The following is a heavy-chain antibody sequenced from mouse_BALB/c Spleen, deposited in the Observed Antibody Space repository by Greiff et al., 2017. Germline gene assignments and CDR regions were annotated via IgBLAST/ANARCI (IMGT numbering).Heavy chain of an antibody. V-gene: IGHV1S137*01. D-gene: IGHD1-2*01. J-gene: IGHJ2*01. CDR3: ARSYYGYNYLDY. CDR1: GYTFTDYA. CDR2: ISTYYGDA. Sequence: QVQLQQSGAELVRPGVSVKISCKGSGYTFTDYAMHWVKQSHAKSLEWIGVISTYYGDASYNQKFKGKATMTVDKSSSTAYMELARLTSEDSAIYYCARSYYGYNYLDYWGQGTTLTVSS.